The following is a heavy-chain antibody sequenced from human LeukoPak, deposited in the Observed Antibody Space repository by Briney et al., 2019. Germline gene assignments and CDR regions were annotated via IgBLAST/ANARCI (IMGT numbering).Heavy chain of an antibody. CDR3: ARHGTYYYGSGSAGFDY. CDR2: INHSGST. CDR1: GGSFSDYY. V-gene: IGHV4-34*01. J-gene: IGHJ4*02. D-gene: IGHD3-10*01. Sequence: SETLSLTCALYGGSFSDYYRSWIRQPPGKGLECIGEINHSGSTNYNPSLKSRVTISVDTSKNQFSLKVSSVTAADTAVYYCARHGTYYYGSGSAGFDYWGQGTLVTVSS.